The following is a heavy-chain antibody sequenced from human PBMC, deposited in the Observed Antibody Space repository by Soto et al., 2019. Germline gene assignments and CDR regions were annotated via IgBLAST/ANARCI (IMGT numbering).Heavy chain of an antibody. D-gene: IGHD2-2*03. J-gene: IGHJ6*02. CDR1: GFNFPTFW. Sequence: GESLKISCKHSGFNFPTFWIAWVRQMPGKGLEWMGTIYPDDSDTRYSPSFQGQVTISADKSIQTAYLQWGSLRDEDMAVYYCARDGYCVSSSCSFLPDVWGQGTTVTVSS. CDR2: IYPDDSDT. V-gene: IGHV5-51*01. CDR3: ARDGYCVSSSCSFLPDV.